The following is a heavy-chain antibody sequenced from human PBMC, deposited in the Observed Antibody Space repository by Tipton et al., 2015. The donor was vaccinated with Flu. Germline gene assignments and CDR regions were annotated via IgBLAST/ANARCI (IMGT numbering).Heavy chain of an antibody. D-gene: IGHD1-26*01. V-gene: IGHV3-15*01. J-gene: IGHJ4*02. CDR2: IKNKVDGGTT. CDR1: GFTFSDAW. CDR3: VPPHGWEPLD. Sequence: SLRLSCAASGFTFSDAWMSWVRQAPGKGLEWVGRIKNKVDGGTTEFAAPVKGRFSISRDDSRNTLYLQMNSLRSEDTAIYYCVPPHGWEPLDWGQGTLVTVSS.